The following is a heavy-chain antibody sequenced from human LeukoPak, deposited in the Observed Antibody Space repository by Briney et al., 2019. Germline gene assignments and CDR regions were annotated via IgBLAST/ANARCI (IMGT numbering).Heavy chain of an antibody. Sequence: SETLSLTCTVSGGSVSSSTYYWGWIRQPPGKGLEWIGSIYYSGSTYYNPSLKSRATISVDTSKSQISLKLSSVTAADTAVYYCARLRGYYDILTGYYLPDYWGQGTLVTVSS. CDR2: IYYSGST. J-gene: IGHJ4*02. CDR1: GGSVSSSTYY. D-gene: IGHD3-9*01. CDR3: ARLRGYYDILTGYYLPDY. V-gene: IGHV4-39*01.